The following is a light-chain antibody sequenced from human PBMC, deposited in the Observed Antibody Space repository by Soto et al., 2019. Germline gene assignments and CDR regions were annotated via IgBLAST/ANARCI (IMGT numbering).Light chain of an antibody. J-gene: IGLJ1*01. CDR3: CLFAGSYTSYV. V-gene: IGLV1-44*01. Sequence: QSVLTQPPSASGTPGQRVTISCSGSSSNIGSNTVNWYQQLPGTAPKLLIYSNNQRPSGVPDRFSGSKSGTTASLTISGLQAEDEADYYCCLFAGSYTSYVFGTGTKLTVL. CDR1: SSNIGSNT. CDR2: SNN.